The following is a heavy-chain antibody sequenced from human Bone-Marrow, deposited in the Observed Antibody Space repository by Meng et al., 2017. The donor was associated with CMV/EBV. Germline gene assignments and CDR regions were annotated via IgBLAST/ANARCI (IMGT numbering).Heavy chain of an antibody. CDR3: ARRATWIQLWLIMTDYFDY. CDR2: IYYSGST. CDR1: SGGYY. Sequence: SGGYYWSWIRQQPGKGLEWIGSIYYSGSTYYNPSLKSRVTISVDTSKNQFSLKLSSVTAADTAVYYCARRATWIQLWLIMTDYFDYWGQGTLVTVSS. V-gene: IGHV4-30-2*03. D-gene: IGHD5-18*01. J-gene: IGHJ4*02.